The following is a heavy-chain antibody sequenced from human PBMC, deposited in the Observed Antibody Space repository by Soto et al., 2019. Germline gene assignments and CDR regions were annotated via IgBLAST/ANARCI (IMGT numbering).Heavy chain of an antibody. CDR1: GYTFTSYG. CDR3: ARNALGYCTNGVCLEYYFDY. D-gene: IGHD2-8*01. Sequence: GSVQVSCKASGYTFTSYGISWVRQAPGQGLEGMGWISAYNGNTNYAQKLQGRVTMTTDTSTSTAYMELRSLRSDDTAVYYCARNALGYCTNGVCLEYYFDYWG. J-gene: IGHJ4*01. CDR2: ISAYNGNT. V-gene: IGHV1-18*04.